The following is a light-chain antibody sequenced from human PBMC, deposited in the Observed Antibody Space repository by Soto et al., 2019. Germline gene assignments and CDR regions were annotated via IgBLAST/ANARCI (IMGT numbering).Light chain of an antibody. CDR2: AAS. CDR3: LQDSSYPRT. Sequence: AIQMTQSPSSLSASVGDRVTITCRASQAIGNDLGWYQQRPGKVPKLLIYAASALHSGVPSRFSGSGSGTDFTLTIRSMQTEDFAIYYCLQDSSYPRTFGQATKVDIK. V-gene: IGKV1-6*01. J-gene: IGKJ1*01. CDR1: QAIGND.